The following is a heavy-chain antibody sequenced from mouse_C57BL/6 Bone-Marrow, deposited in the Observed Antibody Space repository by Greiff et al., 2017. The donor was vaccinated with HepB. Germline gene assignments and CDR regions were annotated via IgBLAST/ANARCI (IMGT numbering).Heavy chain of an antibody. J-gene: IGHJ4*01. V-gene: IGHV1-26*01. Sequence: VQLQQSGPELVKPGASVKISCKASGYTFTDYYMNWVKQSHGKSLEWIGDINPNNGGTSYNQKFKGKATLTVDKSSSTAYMELRSLTSEDSAVYYCARPIYYDYDVDYYAMDYWGQGTSVTVSS. CDR2: INPNNGGT. CDR3: ARPIYYDYDVDYYAMDY. D-gene: IGHD2-4*01. CDR1: GYTFTDYY.